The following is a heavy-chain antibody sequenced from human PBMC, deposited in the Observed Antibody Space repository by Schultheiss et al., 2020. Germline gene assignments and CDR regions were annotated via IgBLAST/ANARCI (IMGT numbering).Heavy chain of an antibody. CDR1: GFTVSRNY. J-gene: IGHJ4*02. CDR3: TAAMIVVVIGGPDY. CDR2: IYSGGST. V-gene: IGHV3-53*01. D-gene: IGHD3-22*01. Sequence: GGSLRLSCAASGFTVSRNYMSWVRQAPGKGLEWVSVIYSGGSTYYADSVKGRFTISRDNSKNTLYLQMNSLRAEDTAVYYCTAAMIVVVIGGPDYWGQGTLVTVSS.